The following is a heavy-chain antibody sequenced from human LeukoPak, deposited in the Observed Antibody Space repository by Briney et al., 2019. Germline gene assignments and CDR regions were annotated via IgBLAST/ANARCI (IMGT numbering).Heavy chain of an antibody. CDR3: TTEGYTYGYHSFDI. CDR2: IKSKTSGGTT. Sequence: PGGSLRLSCAASRFTFSNAWMSWVRQAPGKGLERVGRIKSKTSGGTTDYAAPVKGRFAISREDSKNTLYLQMNSLKAEDAAVYYCTTEGYTYGYHSFDIWGQGTMVTVSS. D-gene: IGHD5-18*01. V-gene: IGHV3-15*01. CDR1: RFTFSNAW. J-gene: IGHJ3*02.